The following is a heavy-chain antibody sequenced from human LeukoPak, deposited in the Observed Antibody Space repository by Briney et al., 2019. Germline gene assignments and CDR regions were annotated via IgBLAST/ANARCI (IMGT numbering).Heavy chain of an antibody. Sequence: GGSLRLSCAASGFTFSAYSMNWVRQAPGKGLEWLSSINGRSSTIYYADSVKGRFTISRDNAKNSLYLQMNSLTAEDTAVYYCAKPWDYVAQTHFDYWGRGTLVTVSS. CDR3: AKPWDYVAQTHFDY. CDR1: GFTFSAYS. CDR2: INGRSSTI. V-gene: IGHV3-48*01. J-gene: IGHJ4*02. D-gene: IGHD4-17*01.